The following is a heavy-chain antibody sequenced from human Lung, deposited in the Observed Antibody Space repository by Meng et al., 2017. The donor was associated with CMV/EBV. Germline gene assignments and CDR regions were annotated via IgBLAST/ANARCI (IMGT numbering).Heavy chain of an antibody. J-gene: IGHJ4*02. CDR3: ARADKVRFDY. CDR1: CGHMRSTYW. CDR2: IYHSGST. V-gene: IGHV4-4*02. Sequence: RGAGPGLVKPSGSLSLTCAVSCGHMRSTYWWSGVRQPPGKGLEWIGEIYHSGSTNYNPSLKSRVSISVDKSKNQFSLKLSSVTAADTAVYYCARADKVRFDYWGQGTLVTVSS.